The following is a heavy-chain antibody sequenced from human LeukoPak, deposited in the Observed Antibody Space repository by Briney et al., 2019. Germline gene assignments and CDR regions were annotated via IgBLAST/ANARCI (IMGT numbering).Heavy chain of an antibody. J-gene: IGHJ3*02. Sequence: SQTLSLTCAISGDSVSSNSAAWNWLRQSPSRGLEWLGRTYYRSKWYNDYAVSVKSRITINPDTSKNQFSLQLNSVTPEDTAVYYCAREGMATTWGHDAFDIWGQGTMVTVSS. CDR1: GDSVSSNSAA. V-gene: IGHV6-1*01. CDR3: AREGMATTWGHDAFDI. CDR2: TYYRSKWYN. D-gene: IGHD5-24*01.